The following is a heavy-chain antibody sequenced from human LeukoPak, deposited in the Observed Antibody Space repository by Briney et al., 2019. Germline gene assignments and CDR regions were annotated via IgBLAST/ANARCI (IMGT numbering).Heavy chain of an antibody. Sequence: GGSLRLSCAASGLTFSSYEMNWVRQAPGKGLEWVSYITSSGSSIYYADSVKGRFTNSRDNAKKSLYLQMHSLRAEDTAVYYCARDSHKFDSSGYYPDAFDIWGQGTIVTVSS. J-gene: IGHJ3*02. V-gene: IGHV3-48*03. CDR1: GLTFSSYE. D-gene: IGHD3-22*01. CDR2: ITSSGSSI. CDR3: ARDSHKFDSSGYYPDAFDI.